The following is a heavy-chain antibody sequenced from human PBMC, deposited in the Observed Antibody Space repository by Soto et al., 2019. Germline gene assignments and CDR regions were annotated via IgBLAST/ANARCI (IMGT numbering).Heavy chain of an antibody. CDR2: IIPIFGTA. CDR3: AGRPRGWFDP. D-gene: IGHD3-16*01. Sequence: GASVKVSCKASGGTFSSYAISWVRQAPGQGLEWMGGIIPIFGTANYAQKFQGRVTITADESTSTAYMELSSLRSEDTAVYYCAGRPRGWFDPWGQGTLVTAPQ. V-gene: IGHV1-69*13. J-gene: IGHJ5*02. CDR1: GGTFSSYA.